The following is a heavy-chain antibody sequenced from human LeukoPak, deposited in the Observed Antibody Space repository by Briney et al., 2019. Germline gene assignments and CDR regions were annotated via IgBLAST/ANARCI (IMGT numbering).Heavy chain of an antibody. CDR1: GDSVSSVY. J-gene: IGHJ4*02. CDR2: IYYNGYT. V-gene: IGHV4-59*02. CDR3: ARSQRLLLWFGELSHYFDY. Sequence: SETLSLTCNVSGDSVSSVYWSWIRQPPGKGLEWIGYIYYNGYTDYNPSLKSRVTISVDTSKNQFSLKLSSVTAADTAVYYCARSQRLLLWFGELSHYFDYWGQGTLVTVSS. D-gene: IGHD3-10*01.